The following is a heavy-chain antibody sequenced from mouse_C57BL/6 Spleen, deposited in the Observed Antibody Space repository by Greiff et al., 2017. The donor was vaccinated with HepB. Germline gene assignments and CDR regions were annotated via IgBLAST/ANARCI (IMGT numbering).Heavy chain of an antibody. V-gene: IGHV1-72*01. CDR3: AKFGITTVVDWYFDV. D-gene: IGHD1-1*01. Sequence: QVQLQQPGAELVKPGASVKLSCKASGYTFTSYWMHWVKQRPGRGLEWIGRIDPNSGGTKYNEKFKSKATLTVDKPSSTAYMQLSSLTSEDSAVYYYAKFGITTVVDWYFDVWGTGTTVTVSS. J-gene: IGHJ1*03. CDR2: IDPNSGGT. CDR1: GYTFTSYW.